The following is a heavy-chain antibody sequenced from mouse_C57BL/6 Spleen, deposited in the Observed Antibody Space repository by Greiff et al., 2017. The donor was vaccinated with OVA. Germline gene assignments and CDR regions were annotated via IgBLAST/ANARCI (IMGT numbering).Heavy chain of an antibody. CDR1: GYAFSSSW. Sequence: QVQLKQSGPELVKPGASVKISCKASGYAFSSSWMNWVKQRPGKGLEWIGRIYPGDGDTNYNGKFKGKATLTADKSSSTAYMQLSSLTSEDSAVYFCARYYYGSSGGFFGYWGQGTTLTVSS. CDR2: IYPGDGDT. V-gene: IGHV1-82*01. CDR3: ARYYYGSSGGFFGY. J-gene: IGHJ2*01. D-gene: IGHD1-1*01.